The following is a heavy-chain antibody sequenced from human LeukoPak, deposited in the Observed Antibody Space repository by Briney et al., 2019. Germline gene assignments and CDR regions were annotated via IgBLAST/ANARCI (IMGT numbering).Heavy chain of an antibody. Sequence: PGGSLRLSSAASGFTFSDYSMNWVRQAPGKGLEWVSYIGANSAIYYADSVKGRFTISRDNAKNSLSLQMNSLRDDDTAVYYCARGGYYGAFDIWGQGTVVTVSS. V-gene: IGHV3-48*02. CDR3: ARGGYYGAFDI. CDR1: GFTFSDYS. D-gene: IGHD3-10*01. J-gene: IGHJ3*02. CDR2: IGANSAI.